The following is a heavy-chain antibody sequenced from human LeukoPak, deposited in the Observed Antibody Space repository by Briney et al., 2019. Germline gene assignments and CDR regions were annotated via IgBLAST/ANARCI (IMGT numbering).Heavy chain of an antibody. J-gene: IGHJ4*02. D-gene: IGHD3-22*01. V-gene: IGHV3-33*06. CDR1: GFTFSSYG. CDR3: AKHYYDSSGYYYFDY. CDR2: IWYDGSNK. Sequence: PGRSLRLSCAASGFTFSSYGMHWVRQAPGKGLEWVAVIWYDGSNKYYADSVKGRFTISRDNSKNTLYLQMNSLRAEDTAVYYCAKHYYDSSGYYYFDYWGQGTPVTVSS.